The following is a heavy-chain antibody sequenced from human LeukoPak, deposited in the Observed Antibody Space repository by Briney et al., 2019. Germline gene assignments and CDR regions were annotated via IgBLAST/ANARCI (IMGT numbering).Heavy chain of an antibody. V-gene: IGHV3-30*04. Sequence: GGSLRLSCAVSGFTLSGYAMHWVRQVPGKGLEWVAVISHDESNKYYADSVKGRFTISRDTSKNTLYLLMNSLRAEDTAVYYCAGAGGITMIRGLKVLDAFDIWGQGTPVTVSS. J-gene: IGHJ3*02. CDR1: GFTLSGYA. CDR3: AGAGGITMIRGLKVLDAFDI. CDR2: ISHDESNK. D-gene: IGHD3-22*01.